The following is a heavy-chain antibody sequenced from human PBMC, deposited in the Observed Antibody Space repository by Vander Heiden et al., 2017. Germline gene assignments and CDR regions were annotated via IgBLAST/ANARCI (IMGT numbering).Heavy chain of an antibody. V-gene: IGHV3-21*01. D-gene: IGHD3-3*01. J-gene: IGHJ6*02. CDR1: GFTFSSYS. Sequence: EVQLVESGGGLVKPGGSLTLSCAASGFTFSSYSMTWVRQAPGKGLEWVSSISSSSSYIYYADSVKGRFTISRDNAKNSLYLQMNSLRAEDTAVYYCATRRITIFGVVSYGMDVWGQGTTVTVSS. CDR3: ATRRITIFGVVSYGMDV. CDR2: ISSSSSYI.